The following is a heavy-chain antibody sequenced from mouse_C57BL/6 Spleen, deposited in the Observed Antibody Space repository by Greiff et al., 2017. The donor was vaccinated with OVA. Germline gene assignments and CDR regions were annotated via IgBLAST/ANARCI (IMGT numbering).Heavy chain of an antibody. V-gene: IGHV3-6*01. Sequence: ESGPGLVKPSQSLSLTCSVTGYSITSGYYWNWIRQFPGNKLEWMGYISYDGSNNYNPSLKNRISITRDTSKNQFFLKLNSVTTEDTATYYCARSPYLGDAMDYWGQGTSVTVSS. CDR3: ARSPYLGDAMDY. CDR2: ISYDGSN. J-gene: IGHJ4*01. D-gene: IGHD5-5*01. CDR1: GYSITSGYY.